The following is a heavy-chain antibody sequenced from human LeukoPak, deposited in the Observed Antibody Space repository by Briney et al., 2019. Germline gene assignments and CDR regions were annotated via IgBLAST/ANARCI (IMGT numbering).Heavy chain of an antibody. J-gene: IGHJ4*02. D-gene: IGHD6-19*01. V-gene: IGHV4-59*12. CDR1: GGSISSYY. Sequence: SETLSLTCTVSGGSISSYYWSWIRQPPGKGLEWIGYIYYSGSANYNPSLKSRVTISVDTSKNQFSLRLSSVTAADTAVYYCAREPEGSSGWYERGFDYWGQGTLVTVSS. CDR2: IYYSGSA. CDR3: AREPEGSSGWYERGFDY.